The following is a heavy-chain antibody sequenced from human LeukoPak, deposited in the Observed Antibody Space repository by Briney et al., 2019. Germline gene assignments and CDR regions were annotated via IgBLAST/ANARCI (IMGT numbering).Heavy chain of an antibody. J-gene: IGHJ6*03. Sequence: GESLKISCKGSGYNFTSYWIGWARQMPGKGLEWMGIIYPGDSDSRYSPSFQGQVTISADKSISTAYLQWSSLKASDTAMYYCARLRLMYYYGSGAKYYYYYYYMDVWGKGTTVTISS. CDR2: IYPGDSDS. V-gene: IGHV5-51*01. CDR1: GYNFTSYW. CDR3: ARLRLMYYYGSGAKYYYYYYYMDV. D-gene: IGHD3-10*01.